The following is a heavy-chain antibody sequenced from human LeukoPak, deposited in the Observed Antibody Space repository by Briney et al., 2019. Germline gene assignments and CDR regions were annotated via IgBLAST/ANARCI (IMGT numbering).Heavy chain of an antibody. J-gene: IGHJ4*02. D-gene: IGHD3-10*01. CDR1: GDSISSSSYY. CDR3: ARHRGSGSYYVPFDY. Sequence: SETLSLTCTVSGDSISSSSYYWGWIRQPPGKGLEWIGTIYYSGSTYYSPSLKSRVSISIDTSKNQFSLNLSSVTGADTAVYYCARHRGSGSYYVPFDYWGQGTLVTVSS. V-gene: IGHV4-39*01. CDR2: IYYSGST.